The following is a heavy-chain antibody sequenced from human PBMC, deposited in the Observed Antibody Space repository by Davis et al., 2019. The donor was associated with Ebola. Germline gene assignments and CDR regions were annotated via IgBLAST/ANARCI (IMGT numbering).Heavy chain of an antibody. CDR1: GYTFTSYY. CDR3: AREATRDGWFDP. J-gene: IGHJ5*02. CDR2: INPSGGST. Sequence: AASVKVSCKASGYTFTSYYMHWVRQAPRQGLEWMGIINPSGGSTSYAQKLQGRVTMTTDTSTSTAYMELRSLRSDDTAVYYCAREATRDGWFDPWGQGTLVTVSS. V-gene: IGHV1-46*01.